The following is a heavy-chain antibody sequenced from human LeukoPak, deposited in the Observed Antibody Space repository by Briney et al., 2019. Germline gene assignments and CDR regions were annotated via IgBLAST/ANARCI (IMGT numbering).Heavy chain of an antibody. CDR2: INPNSGGT. V-gene: IGHV1-2*02. D-gene: IGHD4-17*01. CDR3: ARDFEPKLVRDYGDYGDY. Sequence: ASVKVSCKASGYTFTGYYMHWVRQAPGQGLEWMGWINPNSGGTNYAQKFQGRVTMTRDTSISTAYMELSRLRSDDTAVYYCARDFEPKLVRDYGDYGDYWGQGTLVTVSS. CDR1: GYTFTGYY. J-gene: IGHJ4*02.